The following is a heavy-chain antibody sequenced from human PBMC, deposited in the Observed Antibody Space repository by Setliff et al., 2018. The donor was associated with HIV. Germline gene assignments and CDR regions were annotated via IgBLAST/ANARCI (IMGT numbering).Heavy chain of an antibody. V-gene: IGHV3-64*01. CDR3: ARRGIPSATINYYYGMDV. J-gene: IGHJ6*02. Sequence: SGGSLRLSCAASGFTFSSYAMHWVRQAPGKGLEYVSAISSNGGSTYYASSVKGRFTISRDNSKNTLYLQMGSLRAEDMAVYYCARRGIPSATINYYYGMDVWGQGTTVTVSS. CDR1: GFTFSSYA. CDR2: ISSNGGST. D-gene: IGHD5-12*01.